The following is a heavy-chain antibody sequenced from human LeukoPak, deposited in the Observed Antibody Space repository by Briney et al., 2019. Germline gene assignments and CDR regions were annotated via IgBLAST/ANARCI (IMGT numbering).Heavy chain of an antibody. CDR2: ISSSGSTI. CDR1: RFTFSDYY. D-gene: IGHD3-22*01. CDR3: ARVAFGTYYYDSSGYY. V-gene: IGHV3-11*01. Sequence: PGGSLRLSCAASRFTFSDYYMSWIRKAPGKGLEWVSYISSSGSTIYYADSVKGRFTISRDNAKNSLYLQMNSLRAEDTAVYYCARVAFGTYYYDSSGYYWGQGTLVTVSS. J-gene: IGHJ4*02.